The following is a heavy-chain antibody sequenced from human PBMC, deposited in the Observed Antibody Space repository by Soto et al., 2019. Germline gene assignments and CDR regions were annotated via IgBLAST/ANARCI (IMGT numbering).Heavy chain of an antibody. CDR1: GFTFSTYS. Sequence: GGSLRLSCEPSGFTFSTYSMRWVRHAPGRGLEWVAAISCSCDIAYSAASVVGPFTISRDNSINTLYLQMNNLGYEDTAVYYCARPRGYGVVDAYDIWGQGTMVTVSS. D-gene: IGHD4-17*01. J-gene: IGHJ3*02. CDR2: ISCSCDIA. CDR3: ARPRGYGVVDAYDI. V-gene: IGHV3-23*01.